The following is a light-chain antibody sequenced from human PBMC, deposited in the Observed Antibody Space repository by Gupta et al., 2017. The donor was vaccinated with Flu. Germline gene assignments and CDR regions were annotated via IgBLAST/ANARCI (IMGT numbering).Light chain of an antibody. J-gene: IGKJ3*01. CDR1: QDISNY. Sequence: DIQMTQSPSSLSASVGDRVTITCQASQDISNYLNWYQQKPGKAPKLLIYDASNLETGVPSRFSGSGAGTDFTFTISSLQPEDIATYYCHQQDNLPPAFTFGHGTKVDIK. V-gene: IGKV1-33*01. CDR3: HQQDNLPPAFT. CDR2: DAS.